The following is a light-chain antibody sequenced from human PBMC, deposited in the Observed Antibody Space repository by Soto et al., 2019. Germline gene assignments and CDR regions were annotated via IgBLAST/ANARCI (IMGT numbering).Light chain of an antibody. V-gene: IGKV1-5*01. J-gene: IGKJ2*01. CDR1: HSIGTW. CDR2: DAS. Sequence: EIQMTQSPSALPASLGDRVTITCRASHSIGTWLAWYQQRPGKAPKLLIYDASSLGSGVPSRFSGGGSGTEFALTISSLQPDDFGTYYCHQYKSYTPYTIGQGTKVDIK. CDR3: HQYKSYTPYT.